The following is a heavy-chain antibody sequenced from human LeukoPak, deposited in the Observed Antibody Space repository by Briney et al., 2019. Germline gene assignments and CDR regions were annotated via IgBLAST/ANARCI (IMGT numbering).Heavy chain of an antibody. D-gene: IGHD6-19*01. CDR1: GGSINRSNYY. CDR3: ARPASSGWYPYDY. Sequence: SKTLSLTCTVSGGSINRSNYYWGWIRQPPGKGLEWIGSIFYSGSTYYNPSLKSRATISVDTSKNQFSLKLNSVTAADTAVYYCARPASSGWYPYDYWGQGTLVTVSS. CDR2: IFYSGST. V-gene: IGHV4-39*01. J-gene: IGHJ4*02.